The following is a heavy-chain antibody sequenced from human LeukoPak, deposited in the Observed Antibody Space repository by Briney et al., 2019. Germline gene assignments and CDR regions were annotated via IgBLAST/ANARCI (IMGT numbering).Heavy chain of an antibody. CDR2: IYYSGST. Sequence: SETLSLTCTVSGDSISSYYWSWIRQPPGKGLEWIGYIYYSGSTNYNPSLKSRVTISVDTSKNQFPLKQTSVTAADTAVYYCARDAYVSYYYYGMDVWGKGTTVTVSS. J-gene: IGHJ6*04. V-gene: IGHV4-59*01. D-gene: IGHD3-16*01. CDR3: ARDAYVSYYYYGMDV. CDR1: GDSISSYY.